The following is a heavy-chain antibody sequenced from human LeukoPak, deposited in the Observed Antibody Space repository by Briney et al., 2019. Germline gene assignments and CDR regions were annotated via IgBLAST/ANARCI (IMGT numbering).Heavy chain of an antibody. J-gene: IGHJ3*02. Sequence: ASVKVSCKASGYIFTSYGISWVRQAPGQGLEWMGWISAYNGNTNYAQKLQGRVTMTTDTSTTTAYMELRSLRSDDTAVYYCASIETYYYDSSGYFDAFDIWGQGTMVTVSS. CDR3: ASIETYYYDSSGYFDAFDI. CDR1: GYIFTSYG. D-gene: IGHD3-22*01. V-gene: IGHV1-18*01. CDR2: ISAYNGNT.